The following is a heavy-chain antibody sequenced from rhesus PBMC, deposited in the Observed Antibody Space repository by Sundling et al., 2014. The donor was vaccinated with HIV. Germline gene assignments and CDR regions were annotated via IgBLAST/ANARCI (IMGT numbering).Heavy chain of an antibody. V-gene: IGHV4S9*01. D-gene: IGHD3-9*01. J-gene: IGHJ6*01. CDR2: IYGSSGST. CDR1: GGSISDNYY. Sequence: QVQLQESGPGLVKPSETLSLTCAVSGGSISDNYYWNWIRQPPGKGLEWIGNIYGSSGSTYYNPSLKSRVTISKDTSKNQFSLKLSSVTAADTAVYYCARGGSYEDDYGYYYTCGLDSWGQGVVVTVSS. CDR3: ARGGSYEDDYGYYYTCGLDS.